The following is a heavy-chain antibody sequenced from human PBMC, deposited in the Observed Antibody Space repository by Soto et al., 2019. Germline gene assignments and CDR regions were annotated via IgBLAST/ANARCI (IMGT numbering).Heavy chain of an antibody. Sequence: SETLSLTCTVSGGSISSGGYYWSWIRQHPGKGLEWIGYIYYSGSTYYNPSLKSRVTISVGTSKNQFSLKLSSVTAADTAVYYCARAPVTIDAFDIWGQGTMVTVSS. J-gene: IGHJ3*02. CDR3: ARAPVTIDAFDI. V-gene: IGHV4-31*03. CDR1: GGSISSGGYY. D-gene: IGHD4-17*01. CDR2: IYYSGST.